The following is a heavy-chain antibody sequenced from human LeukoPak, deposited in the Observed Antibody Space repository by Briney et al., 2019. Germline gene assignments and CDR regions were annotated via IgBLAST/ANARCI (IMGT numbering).Heavy chain of an antibody. CDR3: ASRKTRGSTQFDF. D-gene: IGHD1-1*01. CDR1: GYSISSGYY. J-gene: IGHJ4*02. CDR2: ISHSGST. V-gene: IGHV4-38-2*01. Sequence: SETLSLTCAVSGYSISSGYYWGWIRQPPGKVLEWIGSISHSGSTYYNPSLKSRVTISVDTSKNQFSLKVNFLTAADTAVYYCASRKTRGSTQFDFWGQGTMVTVSS.